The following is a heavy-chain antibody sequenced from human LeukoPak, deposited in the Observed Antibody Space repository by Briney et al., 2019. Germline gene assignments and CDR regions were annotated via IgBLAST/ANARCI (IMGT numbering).Heavy chain of an antibody. Sequence: ASVKVSCKASGGTFSSYAISWVRQAPGQGLYWMGWINPNSGGTNYAQKFQGRVTMTRDTSISTAYMELSRLRSDDTAVYYCARDLSQPWFGESYNWFDPWGQGTLVTVSS. CDR1: GGTFSSYA. CDR3: ARDLSQPWFGESYNWFDP. V-gene: IGHV1-2*02. D-gene: IGHD3-10*01. CDR2: INPNSGGT. J-gene: IGHJ5*02.